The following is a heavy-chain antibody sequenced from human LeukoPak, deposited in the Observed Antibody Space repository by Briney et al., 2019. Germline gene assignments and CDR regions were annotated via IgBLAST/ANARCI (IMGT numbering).Heavy chain of an antibody. V-gene: IGHV3-30*02. D-gene: IGHD3-16*01. Sequence: GGSLRLSCAASGFTFNNYGMHWVRQAPGKGREWVALIQPAGNDKYYADSVKGRFTVSRDNSKNTLYLQLNSLKVEDTAVYYCAKRDGGTEFDYWGQGTLVTVSS. J-gene: IGHJ4*02. CDR2: IQPAGNDK. CDR1: GFTFNNYG. CDR3: AKRDGGTEFDY.